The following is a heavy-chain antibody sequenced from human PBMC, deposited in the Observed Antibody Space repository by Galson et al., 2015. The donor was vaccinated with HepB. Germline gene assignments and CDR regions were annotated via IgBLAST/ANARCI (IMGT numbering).Heavy chain of an antibody. D-gene: IGHD2-21*01. J-gene: IGHJ4*02. Sequence: SVKVSCKESGGTFSSYAISWVRQAPGQGLEWMGGIIPILGITNYTQKFQGRVTITADKSTTTAYMELRSLRSEDTAVYFCARGWSDCDGGVCYSPFDFWGQGTLVTVAS. CDR3: ARGWSDCDGGVCYSPFDF. CDR1: GGTFSSYA. CDR2: IIPILGIT. V-gene: IGHV1-69*10.